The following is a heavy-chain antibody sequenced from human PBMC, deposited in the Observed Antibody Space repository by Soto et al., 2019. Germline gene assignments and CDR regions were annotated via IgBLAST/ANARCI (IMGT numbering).Heavy chain of an antibody. CDR1: GFTFSKYG. CDR2: IWNDGIRK. Sequence: PRLSCAASGFTFSKYGMHWVRQAPGKGLEWGALIWNDGIRKVYVDSVKGRFTISRDNSKNTLDLQMNNLRDEDTAGYYCARDDDNDANALDYWGPGTLVTVTS. CDR3: ARDDDNDANALDY. V-gene: IGHV3-33*01. J-gene: IGHJ4*02.